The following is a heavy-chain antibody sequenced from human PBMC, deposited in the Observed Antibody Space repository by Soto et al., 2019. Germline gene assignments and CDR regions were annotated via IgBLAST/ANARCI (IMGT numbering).Heavy chain of an antibody. D-gene: IGHD6-19*01. CDR1: GYTFTSYD. CDR2: MNPNSGNT. J-gene: IGHJ5*02. CDR3: ARGRFKWLAHRGNWFDP. V-gene: IGHV1-8*01. Sequence: ASVKVSCTASGYTFTSYDINWVRQATGQGLEWMGWMNPNSGNTGYAQKFQGRVTMTRNTSISTAYMELSSLRSEDTAVYYCARGRFKWLAHRGNWFDPWGQGTLVTVS.